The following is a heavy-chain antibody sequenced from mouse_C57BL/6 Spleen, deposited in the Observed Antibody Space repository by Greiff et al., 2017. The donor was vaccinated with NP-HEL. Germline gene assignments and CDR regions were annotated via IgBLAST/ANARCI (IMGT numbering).Heavy chain of an antibody. Sequence: EVQVVESGEGLVKPGGSLKLSCAASGFTFSSYAVSWVRQTPEKRLEWVAYISSGGDYIYYADTVKGRFTISRDNARNTLYLQMSSLKSEDTAMYYCTREEGQRVAYYYGSSDYAMDYWGQGTSVTVSS. CDR3: TREEGQRVAYYYGSSDYAMDY. V-gene: IGHV5-9-1*02. CDR2: ISSGGDYI. J-gene: IGHJ4*01. D-gene: IGHD1-1*01. CDR1: GFTFSSYA.